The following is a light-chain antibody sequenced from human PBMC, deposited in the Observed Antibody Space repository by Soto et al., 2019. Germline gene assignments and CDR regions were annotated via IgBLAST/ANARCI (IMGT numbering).Light chain of an antibody. J-gene: IGLJ2*01. V-gene: IGLV2-8*01. Sequence: QSALTQPPSASGSPGQSVTISCTGTSSDVGDYNFVSWYQQHPGKAPKLLIYEVSKRPSGVPDRFSGSKSGNTASLTVSGLQADDEADYYCSSYAGSNNFVVFGGGTKLTVL. CDR1: SSDVGDYNF. CDR2: EVS. CDR3: SSYAGSNNFVV.